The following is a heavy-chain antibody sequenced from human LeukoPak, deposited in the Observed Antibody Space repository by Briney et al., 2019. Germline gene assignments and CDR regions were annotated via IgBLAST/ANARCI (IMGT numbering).Heavy chain of an antibody. J-gene: IGHJ4*02. Sequence: SETLSLTCTVSGGSISSYYWSWIRQPPGKGLEWIAYISDIGSINYNPSLKSRVTISLDTSKNQLSLKLRSVTAADTAVYYCAGHHPRNTVDFWGQGTLVTVSS. CDR1: GGSISSYY. CDR3: AGHHPRNTVDF. CDR2: ISDIGSI. V-gene: IGHV4-59*08. D-gene: IGHD2-8*02.